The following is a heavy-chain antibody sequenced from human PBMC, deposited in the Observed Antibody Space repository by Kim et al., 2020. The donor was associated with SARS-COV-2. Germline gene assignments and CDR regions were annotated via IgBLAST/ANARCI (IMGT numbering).Heavy chain of an antibody. CDR1: GFTFSNSW. Sequence: GGSLRLSCATSGFTFSNSWMHWVRQGPGKGLVWVSQITGDGSTTIYADFVKGRFTISRDNAKKTLYLQMNSLRAEDTAVYYCARDQAYCSSSSCPFDSWGQGTLVTVSS. CDR2: ITGDGSTT. D-gene: IGHD6-13*01. J-gene: IGHJ4*02. CDR3: ARDQAYCSSSSCPFDS. V-gene: IGHV3-74*01.